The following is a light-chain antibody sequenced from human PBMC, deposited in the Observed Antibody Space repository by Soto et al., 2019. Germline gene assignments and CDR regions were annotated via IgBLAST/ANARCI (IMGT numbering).Light chain of an antibody. CDR1: QSVSSSY. V-gene: IGKV3-15*01. CDR2: AAS. J-gene: IGKJ4*01. CDR3: QQYNHLLLP. Sequence: EIGLSLSPCALSLSPGERATLSCRASQSVSSSYLAWYQQKPGQAPRLLIYAASTRATGVPGRFSGSGSGTEFTLTINSLQSEDFAGYYCQQYNHLLLPFGGRTKVDI.